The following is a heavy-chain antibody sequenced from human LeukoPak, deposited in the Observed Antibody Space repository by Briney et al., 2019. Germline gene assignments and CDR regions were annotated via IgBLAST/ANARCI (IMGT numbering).Heavy chain of an antibody. J-gene: IGHJ4*02. D-gene: IGHD3-3*01. V-gene: IGHV4-61*02. CDR3: ARDRNDFWSGYSDY. CDR2: IYTSGST. Sequence: SQTLSLTCTVSGGSISSGSYYWSWIRQPARKGLEWIGRIYTSGSTNYNPSLKSRVTISVDPSKNQFSLKLSSVTAADTAVYYCARDRNDFWSGYSDYWGQGTLVTVSS. CDR1: GGSISSGSYY.